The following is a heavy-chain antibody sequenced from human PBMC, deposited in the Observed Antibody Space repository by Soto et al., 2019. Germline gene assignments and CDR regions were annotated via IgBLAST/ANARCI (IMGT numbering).Heavy chain of an antibody. CDR3: AKGGVGLGYCSSTSCSLDY. CDR2: ISGSGGST. CDR1: GFTFSSYA. J-gene: IGHJ4*02. D-gene: IGHD2-2*01. Sequence: GGSLRLSCAASGFTFSSYAMSWVRQAPGKGLEWVSAISGSGGSTYYADSVKGRFTISRDNSKNTLYLQMNSLRAEDTAVYYCAKGGVGLGYCSSTSCSLDYWGQGTLVTVSS. V-gene: IGHV3-23*01.